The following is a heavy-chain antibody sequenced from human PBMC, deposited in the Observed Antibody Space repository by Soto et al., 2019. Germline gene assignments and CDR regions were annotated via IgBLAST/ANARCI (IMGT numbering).Heavy chain of an antibody. CDR2: INTYNGKT. V-gene: IGHV1-18*01. CDR3: AMVDVYVTPSPQDV. Sequence: QVQLVQSGAEVKNPGASVKVSCKTSGYIFTSYGIGWARLAPGQGLEWMGWINTYNGKTNYAQNLQGRVTLTTDTSTSTAYMELRSLRSNDTAIYYCAMVDVYVTPSPQDVWGQGTTVTVSS. J-gene: IGHJ6*02. D-gene: IGHD3-16*01. CDR1: GYIFTSYG.